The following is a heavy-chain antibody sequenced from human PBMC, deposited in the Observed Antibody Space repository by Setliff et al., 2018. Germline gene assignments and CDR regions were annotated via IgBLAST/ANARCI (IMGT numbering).Heavy chain of an antibody. D-gene: IGHD3-3*01. CDR1: GGSISSSIYY. V-gene: IGHV4-39*07. CDR3: ARVPNFWSGYLDY. CDR2: IYYSGST. J-gene: IGHJ4*02. Sequence: SETLSLTCTVSGGSISSSIYYWGWIRQPPGKGLEWIGSIYYSGSTYYNPSLKSRVTMSVDTSKNQFSLKLSSVTAADTAVYYCARVPNFWSGYLDYWGQGTLVTVSS.